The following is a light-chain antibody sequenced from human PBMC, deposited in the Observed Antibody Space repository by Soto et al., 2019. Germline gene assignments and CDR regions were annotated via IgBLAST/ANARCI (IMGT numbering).Light chain of an antibody. CDR2: GNS. CDR3: QSYDSSVGVWV. Sequence: QSVLTQPPSVSGAPGQRVTISCTGSSSNIGAGYDVHWYQQLPGTAPKLLIYGNSNRPSGVPDRFSGSKSGTSASLAITGLQAEDEADYYCQSYDSSVGVWVFGGGTKLTVL. J-gene: IGLJ3*02. V-gene: IGLV1-40*01. CDR1: SSNIGAGYD.